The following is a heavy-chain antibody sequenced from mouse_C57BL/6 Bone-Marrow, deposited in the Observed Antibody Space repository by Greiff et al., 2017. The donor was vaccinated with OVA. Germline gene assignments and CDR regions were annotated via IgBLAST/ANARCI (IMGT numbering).Heavy chain of an antibody. CDR3: ARRAYYTLFFAY. CDR2: IYPRSGNT. Sequence: VHLVESGAELARPGASVQLSCKASGYTFTSYGISWVKQRTGQGLEWIGEIYPRSGNTYYNEKFKGKATLTANKSSSTAYMELRSLTSEDSAVYFCARRAYYTLFFAYWGQGTLVTVSA. CDR1: GYTFTSYG. D-gene: IGHD2-12*01. V-gene: IGHV1-81*01. J-gene: IGHJ3*01.